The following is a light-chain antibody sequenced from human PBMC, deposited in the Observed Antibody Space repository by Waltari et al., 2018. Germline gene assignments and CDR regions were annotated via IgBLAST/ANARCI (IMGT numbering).Light chain of an antibody. Sequence: DIQMTQSPSSLSASVGDRVTITCRASQSISSYLNWYQQKPGKAPKLLIYAASSLQSGVPSRFSGSGSGTDFNLTISSLQPEDFATYYCQQSYNTPQTFGQGTKVEIK. CDR2: AAS. J-gene: IGKJ2*01. CDR3: QQSYNTPQT. CDR1: QSISSY. V-gene: IGKV1-39*01.